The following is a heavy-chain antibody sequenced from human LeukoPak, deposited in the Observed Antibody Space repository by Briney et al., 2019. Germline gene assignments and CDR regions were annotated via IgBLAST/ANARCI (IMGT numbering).Heavy chain of an antibody. CDR2: INHSGST. D-gene: IGHD2-15*01. CDR3: ARSPEERVLQYCSGGSCQGSWFDP. CDR1: GGSFSGYY. Sequence: PSETLSLTCAVYGGSFSGYYWSWIRQPPGKGLEWIGEINHSGSTNYNPSLKSRVTISVDTSKNQFSLKLSSVTAADTAVYYCARSPEERVLQYCSGGSCQGSWFDPWGQGTLVTVSS. J-gene: IGHJ5*02. V-gene: IGHV4-34*01.